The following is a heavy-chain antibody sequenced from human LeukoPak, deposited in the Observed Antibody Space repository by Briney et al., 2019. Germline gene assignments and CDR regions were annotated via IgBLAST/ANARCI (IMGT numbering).Heavy chain of an antibody. CDR3: AREGGDSSGYYVPFDY. CDR2: IYYSGST. CDR1: GFTFSNAW. V-gene: IGHV4-59*01. Sequence: GSLRLSCAASGFTFSNAWMNWVRQAPGKGLEWIGYIYYSGSTNYNPSLKSRVTISVDTSKNQFSLKLSSVTAADTAVYYCAREGGDSSGYYVPFDYWGQGTLVTVSS. J-gene: IGHJ4*02. D-gene: IGHD3-22*01.